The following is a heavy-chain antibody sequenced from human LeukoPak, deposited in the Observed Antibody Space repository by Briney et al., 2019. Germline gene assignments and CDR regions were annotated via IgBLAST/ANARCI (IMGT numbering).Heavy chain of an antibody. Sequence: SDTLSLTCTVSGGSISSYYWSWIRQPPGKGLECIGYIYYSGSTNYNPSLKSRVTISVDTSKNQFSLKLSSVTAADTAVYYCARMGGYCSGGSCYGWVYFVYWGQGTLVTVSS. D-gene: IGHD2-15*01. CDR1: GGSISSYY. CDR3: ARMGGYCSGGSCYGWVYFVY. V-gene: IGHV4-59*07. CDR2: IYYSGST. J-gene: IGHJ4*02.